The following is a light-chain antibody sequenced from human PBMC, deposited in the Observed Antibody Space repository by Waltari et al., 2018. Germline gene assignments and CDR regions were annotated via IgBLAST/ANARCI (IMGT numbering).Light chain of an antibody. J-gene: IGKJ4*01. CDR3: QQYDGSVLT. Sequence: QRGSRISLEWPPQKPGQAPRLVINGTFNRATGFPDRFSGSGSGTDFTLTISRLEPEEFAMYYCQQYDGSVLTFGGGTEVEL. CDR1: QRGSRIS. CDR2: GTF. V-gene: IGKV3-20*01.